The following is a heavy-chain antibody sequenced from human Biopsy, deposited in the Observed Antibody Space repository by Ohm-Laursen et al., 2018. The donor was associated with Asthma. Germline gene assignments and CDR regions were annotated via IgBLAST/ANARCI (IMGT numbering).Heavy chain of an antibody. CDR1: PGSISDYY. Sequence: GTLSLTCTVSPGSISDYYWNWIRQFPGKGLEWIGYVYSTGSTRYNPSLKSRVTVSVDTSINQVSLRLSSVTAADTAMYYCARATSTWSQSGPHYFDHWGQGALVTVSS. CDR2: VYSTGST. J-gene: IGHJ4*02. CDR3: ARATSTWSQSGPHYFDH. D-gene: IGHD6-13*01. V-gene: IGHV4-59*01.